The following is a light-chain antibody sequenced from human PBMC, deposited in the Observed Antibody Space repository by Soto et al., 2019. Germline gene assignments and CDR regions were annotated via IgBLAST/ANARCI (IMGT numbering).Light chain of an antibody. V-gene: IGKV1-5*03. Sequence: DIQMTQSPSTLSASVGDRVTITCRASQSISTWLAWYQQKPGKVPKLLIYTASTLESGVPSRFSGSGSGTEFTLTISSPQPDDFATYYCQQYNTYWTFGQGTKVEI. CDR2: TAS. CDR1: QSISTW. CDR3: QQYNTYWT. J-gene: IGKJ1*01.